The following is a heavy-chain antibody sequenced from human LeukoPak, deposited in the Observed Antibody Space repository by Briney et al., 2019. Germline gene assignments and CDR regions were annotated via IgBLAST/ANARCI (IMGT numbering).Heavy chain of an antibody. CDR2: IYYSGST. CDR1: GGSISSSSYY. V-gene: IGHV4-39*01. Sequence: SETLSLTCTVSGGSISSSSYYWGWIRQPPGTGLEWIGSIYYSGSTYYNPSLESRVTISVDTSKNQFSLKLSSVTAADTAVYYCARRSSFYSFDYWGQGTLVTVSS. J-gene: IGHJ4*02. CDR3: ARRSSFYSFDY. D-gene: IGHD2-15*01.